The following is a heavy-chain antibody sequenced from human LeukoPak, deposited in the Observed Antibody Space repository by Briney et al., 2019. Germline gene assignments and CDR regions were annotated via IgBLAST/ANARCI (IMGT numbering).Heavy chain of an antibody. V-gene: IGHV1-18*01. D-gene: IGHD3-22*01. CDR3: ARGLTEYYYDSSGSTPPGY. Sequence: ASVKVPCKASGYTFTSYGISWVRQAPGQGLEWMGWISAYNGNTNYAQKLQGRVTMTTDTSTSTAYMELRSLRSDDTAVYYCARGLTEYYYDSSGSTPPGYWGQGTLVTVSS. CDR1: GYTFTSYG. J-gene: IGHJ4*02. CDR2: ISAYNGNT.